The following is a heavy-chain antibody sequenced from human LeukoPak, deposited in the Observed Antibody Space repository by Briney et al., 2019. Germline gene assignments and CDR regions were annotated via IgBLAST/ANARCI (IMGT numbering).Heavy chain of an antibody. CDR2: IYTSGST. CDR3: AREGGALLGELPQGVEIFDY. Sequence: PPETLSLTCTVSGGSISSYYWSWIRQPAGKGLEWIGRIYTSGSTNYNPSLKSRVTMSVDTSKNQFSLKLSSVTAADTAVYYCAREGGALLGELPQGVEIFDYWGQGTLVTVSS. CDR1: GGSISSYY. J-gene: IGHJ4*02. V-gene: IGHV4-4*07. D-gene: IGHD3-10*01.